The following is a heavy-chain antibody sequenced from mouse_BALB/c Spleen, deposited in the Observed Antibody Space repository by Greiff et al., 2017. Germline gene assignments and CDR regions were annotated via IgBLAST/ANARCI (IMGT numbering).Heavy chain of an antibody. CDR2: ISYDGSN. Sequence: VQLKESGPGLVKPSQSLSLTCSVTGYSITSGYYWNWIRQFPGNKLEWMGYISYDGSNNYNPSLKNRISITRDTSKNQFFLKLNSVTTEDTATYYCTSGYYGSSPFAYWGQGTLVTVSA. V-gene: IGHV3-6*02. CDR3: TSGYYGSSPFAY. CDR1: GYSITSGYY. D-gene: IGHD1-1*01. J-gene: IGHJ3*01.